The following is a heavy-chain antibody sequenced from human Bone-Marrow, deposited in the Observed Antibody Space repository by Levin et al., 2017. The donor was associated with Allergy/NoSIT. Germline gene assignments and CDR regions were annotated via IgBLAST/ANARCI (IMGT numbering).Heavy chain of an antibody. CDR3: ARTWVQLWLGWFDP. D-gene: IGHD5-24*01. V-gene: IGHV4-61*01. CDR1: GDSVSSGNYY. Sequence: ETLSLTCTVSGDSVSSGNYYWSWIRQPPGKGPEWIGCVHYGGSTNYNPSLKTRVTISMDTSKNQISLKLSSVTAADTAVYYCARTWVQLWLGWFDPWGQGTLVTVSS. J-gene: IGHJ5*02. CDR2: VHYGGST.